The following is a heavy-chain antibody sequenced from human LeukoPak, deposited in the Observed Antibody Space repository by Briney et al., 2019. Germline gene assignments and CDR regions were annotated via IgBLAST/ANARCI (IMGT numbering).Heavy chain of an antibody. CDR2: ISGSGGNT. J-gene: IGHJ6*03. CDR1: VFTFSSYA. D-gene: IGHD3-22*01. Sequence: GGSLRLSCAASVFTFSSYAMTWVRQAPAKGLEWVSAISGSGGNTYYADSVKGRFTISRDNSKNTLYLQMNSLRAEDTAVYYCAKDLIDSSGHTYYYYMDVWGKGTTVTVSS. CDR3: AKDLIDSSGHTYYYYMDV. V-gene: IGHV3-23*01.